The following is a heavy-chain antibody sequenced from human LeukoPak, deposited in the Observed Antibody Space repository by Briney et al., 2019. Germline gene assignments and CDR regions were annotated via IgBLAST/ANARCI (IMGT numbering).Heavy chain of an antibody. D-gene: IGHD1-26*01. J-gene: IGHJ4*02. CDR2: MSSDGINT. V-gene: IGHV3-30*18. CDR3: AKDHSDSGRAFEY. CDR1: GFTFRTTG. Sequence: GGSLRLSCAASGFTFRTTGVHWVRQGPGKDLEWVALMSSDGINTYYADSVKGRFTVSRDSSRDTLYLQMNSVRPDDTAVYYCAKDHSDSGRAFEYWGRGTLVTVSS.